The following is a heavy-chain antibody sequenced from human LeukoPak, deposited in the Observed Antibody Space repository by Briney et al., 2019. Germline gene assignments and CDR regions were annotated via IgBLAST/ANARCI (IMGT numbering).Heavy chain of an antibody. D-gene: IGHD3-10*01. CDR3: ARGSYRSAFDY. V-gene: IGHV4-4*07. J-gene: IGHJ4*02. CDR1: YDSINTYY. Sequence: SETLSLTCTVSYDSINTYYWSWIRQPAGKGLEWIGRLYTSGTTNYNPSLKSRISMSIDTSKKLFSMTLSSVTAADTAVYYCARGSYRSAFDYWGQGTLVTVSS. CDR2: LYTSGTT.